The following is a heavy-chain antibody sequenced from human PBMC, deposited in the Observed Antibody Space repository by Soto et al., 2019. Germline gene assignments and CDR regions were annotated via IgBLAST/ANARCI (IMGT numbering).Heavy chain of an antibody. D-gene: IGHD6-6*01. Sequence: PGASLRHSYGYFGFPFSNYALHWVRQAPGKGLEWVAVISYDGSNKVYADSVKGRFTISRDNSKNTLYLQMNSLRGEDTAVFYCARQSIAARHFDYWGQGT. CDR2: ISYDGSNK. CDR1: GFPFSNYA. J-gene: IGHJ4*02. CDR3: ARQSIAARHFDY. V-gene: IGHV3-30-3*01.